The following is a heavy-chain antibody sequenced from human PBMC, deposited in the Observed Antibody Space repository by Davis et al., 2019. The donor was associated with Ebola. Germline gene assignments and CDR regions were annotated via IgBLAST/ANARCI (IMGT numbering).Heavy chain of an antibody. Sequence: PGGSLRLSCKGSGYSFTSYWIGWVRQMPGKGLEWMGIIYPGDSDTRYSPSFQGQVTISADKSISTAYLQWSSLKASDTAMYYCARGAQGGSGVYGMDVWGKGTTVTVSS. V-gene: IGHV5-51*01. CDR3: ARGAQGGSGVYGMDV. CDR2: IYPGDSDT. J-gene: IGHJ6*04. D-gene: IGHD3-10*01. CDR1: GYSFTSYW.